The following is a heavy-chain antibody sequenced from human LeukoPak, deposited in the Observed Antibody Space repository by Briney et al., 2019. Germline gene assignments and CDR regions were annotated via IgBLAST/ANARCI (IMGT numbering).Heavy chain of an antibody. J-gene: IGHJ3*02. D-gene: IGHD1-26*01. CDR1: GGSISSYY. V-gene: IGHV4-59*01. Sequence: SETLSLTCTVSGGSISSYYWTWIRQPPGKGLEWTGYIYFSGSTNYNPSLKNRVTFSVDTSKNQFSLNLSSVTAADTAFYYCARYIVSYPHDAFDIWGQGTMVTVSS. CDR2: IYFSGST. CDR3: ARYIVSYPHDAFDI.